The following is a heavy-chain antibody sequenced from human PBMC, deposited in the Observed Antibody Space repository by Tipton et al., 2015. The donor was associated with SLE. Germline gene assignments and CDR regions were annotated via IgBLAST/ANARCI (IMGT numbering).Heavy chain of an antibody. D-gene: IGHD3-10*01. Sequence: TLSLTCAVSGYSISSGYYWGWIRQPPGKGLEWIGSIYHSGSTYYNPSLKSRVTISVDTSKNQFSLKLSSVTAADTAVYYCARNPNPRYRVRGVMGGFDYWGQGTLVTVSS. CDR2: IYHSGST. CDR1: GYSISSGYY. V-gene: IGHV4-38-2*01. J-gene: IGHJ4*02. CDR3: ARNPNPRYRVRGVMGGFDY.